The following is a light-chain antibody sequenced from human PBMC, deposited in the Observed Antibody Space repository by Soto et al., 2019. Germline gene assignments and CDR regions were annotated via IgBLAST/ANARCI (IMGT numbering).Light chain of an antibody. CDR1: SSNIGAGYD. V-gene: IGLV1-40*01. J-gene: IGLJ2*01. Sequence: QSVLTQPPSVSGAPGQRVTISCTGSSSNIGAGYDAHWYQQIPGTAPKLLIYGNSNRPSGVPDRFSGSKSGTSASLAITGLQAEEEADYYCQSYDTSLSGYVVFGGGTKLTVL. CDR2: GNS. CDR3: QSYDTSLSGYVV.